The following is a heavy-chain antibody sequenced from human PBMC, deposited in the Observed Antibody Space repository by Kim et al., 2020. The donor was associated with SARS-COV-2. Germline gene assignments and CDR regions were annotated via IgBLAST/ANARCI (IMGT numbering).Heavy chain of an antibody. CDR1: GGSFSGYY. Sequence: SETLSLTCAVYGGSFSGYYWSWIRQPPGKGLEWIGEINHSGSTNYNPSLKSRVTISVDTSKNQFSLKLSSVTAADTAVYYCARGRGNIVVVPAAIRYWGQGTLVTVSS. CDR3: ARGRGNIVVVPAAIRY. V-gene: IGHV4-34*01. CDR2: INHSGST. D-gene: IGHD2-2*01. J-gene: IGHJ4*02.